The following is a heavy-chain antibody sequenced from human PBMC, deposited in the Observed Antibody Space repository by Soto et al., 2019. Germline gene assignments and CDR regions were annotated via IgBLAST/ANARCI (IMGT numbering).Heavy chain of an antibody. J-gene: IGHJ4*02. CDR1: GGSMSNYY. CDR2: IYYSGTT. V-gene: IGHV4-59*01. Sequence: SETLSLTCSVSGGSMSNYYWNWIRQSPGKGLEWIGYIYYSGTTNYNPSLRSRVTISIDTSKNQVSLNLTSVTSADTAVYYCARDQDLGYWGQGTLVTVSS. D-gene: IGHD3-10*01. CDR3: ARDQDLGY.